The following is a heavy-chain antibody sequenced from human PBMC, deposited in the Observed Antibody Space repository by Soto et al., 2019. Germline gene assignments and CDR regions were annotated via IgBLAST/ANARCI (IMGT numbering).Heavy chain of an antibody. CDR3: ARVPEGYCSSTSCYTSIFYYYYYGMDV. CDR2: IKQDGSEK. V-gene: IGHV3-7*01. CDR1: GFTFSSYW. D-gene: IGHD2-2*02. J-gene: IGHJ6*02. Sequence: LRLSCAASGFTFSSYWMSWVRQAPGKGLEWVANIKQDGSEKYYVDSVKGRFTISRDNAKNSLYLQMNSLRAEDTAVYYCARVPEGYCSSTSCYTSIFYYYYYGMDVWGQGTTVTVSS.